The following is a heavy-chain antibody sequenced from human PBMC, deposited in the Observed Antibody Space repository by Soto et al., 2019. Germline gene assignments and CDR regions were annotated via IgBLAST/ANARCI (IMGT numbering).Heavy chain of an antibody. CDR2: IYYSGST. J-gene: IGHJ4*02. V-gene: IGHV4-39*01. CDR3: ARQGTRGYRYGPHIDY. D-gene: IGHD5-18*01. CDR1: GGSIISSSYY. Sequence: SETLSLTCTVSGGSIISSSYYWVLIRQPPGKGLEWIGSIYYSGSTYYNPSLKSRVTISVDTSKNQFSLKLSSVTAADTAVYYCARQGTRGYRYGPHIDYWAKRNLVTVAS.